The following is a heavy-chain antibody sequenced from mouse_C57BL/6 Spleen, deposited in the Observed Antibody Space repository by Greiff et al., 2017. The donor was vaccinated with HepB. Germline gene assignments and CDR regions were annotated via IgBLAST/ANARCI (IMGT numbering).Heavy chain of an antibody. CDR3: ARGSYGSSPAWFAY. V-gene: IGHV1-80*01. D-gene: IGHD1-1*01. CDR2: IYPGDGDT. CDR1: GYAFSSYW. J-gene: IGHJ3*01. Sequence: VQVVESGAELVKPGASVKISCKASGYAFSSYWMNWVKQRPGKGLEWIGQIYPGDGDTNYNGKFKGKATLTADKSSSQAYMQLSSLTSEDSAVYFCARGSYGSSPAWFAYWGQGTLVTVSA.